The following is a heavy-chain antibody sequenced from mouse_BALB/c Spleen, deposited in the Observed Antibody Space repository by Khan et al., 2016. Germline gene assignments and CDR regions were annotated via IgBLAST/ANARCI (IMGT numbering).Heavy chain of an antibody. V-gene: IGHV1-9*01. CDR3: ASGGYDGNAMDY. Sequence: QVQLQQSGAELMKPGASVKISCKATGYTFSSYWIEWVKQRPGHGLEWIGEILPGSGSTNYNEKFKGKATFTADTSSNTAYMQLSSLTSEDSAVYYCASGGYDGNAMDYWGQGTSVTVSS. D-gene: IGHD2-2*01. CDR2: ILPGSGST. CDR1: GYTFSSYW. J-gene: IGHJ4*01.